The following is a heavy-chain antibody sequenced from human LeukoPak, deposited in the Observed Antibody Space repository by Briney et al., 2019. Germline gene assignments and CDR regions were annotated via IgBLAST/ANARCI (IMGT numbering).Heavy chain of an antibody. D-gene: IGHD2-2*01. CDR1: GYSFTSYW. Sequence: GGSLKISCKGSGYSFTSYWIRWVRQMPGKGLGWMGRIDPSDSYTNYSPSFQGHVTISADKSSSTAYRQWSSLKASDTAMYYCARLTVVVPAAHYYYYGMDVWGKGTTVTVSS. V-gene: IGHV5-10-1*01. J-gene: IGHJ6*04. CDR2: IDPSDSYT. CDR3: ARLTVVVPAAHYYYYGMDV.